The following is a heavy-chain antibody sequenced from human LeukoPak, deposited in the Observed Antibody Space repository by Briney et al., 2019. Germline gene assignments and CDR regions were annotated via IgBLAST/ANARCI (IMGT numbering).Heavy chain of an antibody. D-gene: IGHD2-2*02. CDR2: ISAYNGNT. CDR1: GYTFTSYG. V-gene: IGHV1-18*01. CDR3: ARSGRYCSSTSCYTSGYMDV. Sequence: ASVKVSCKASGYTFTSYGISWVRQAPGQGLEWMGWISAYNGNTNYAQKLQGRVIMTTDTSTSTAYMELRSLSSDDTAVYYCARSGRYCSSTSCYTSGYMDVWGKGTTVTVSS. J-gene: IGHJ6*03.